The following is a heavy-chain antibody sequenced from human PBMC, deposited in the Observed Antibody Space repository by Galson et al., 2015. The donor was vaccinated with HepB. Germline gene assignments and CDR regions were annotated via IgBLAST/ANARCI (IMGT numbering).Heavy chain of an antibody. Sequence: SLRLSCAASGFTFSTYWMHWVRQAPGKGLVWVSRISGDESSTSYADSVKGRFTISRDNAKNSLYLQMNSLRPEYAAVYYCARSNSRGRDYYGMDVWGQGTTVIVFS. CDR3: ARSNSRGRDYYGMDV. V-gene: IGHV3-74*01. J-gene: IGHJ6*02. D-gene: IGHD1-1*01. CDR1: GFTFSTYW. CDR2: ISGDESST.